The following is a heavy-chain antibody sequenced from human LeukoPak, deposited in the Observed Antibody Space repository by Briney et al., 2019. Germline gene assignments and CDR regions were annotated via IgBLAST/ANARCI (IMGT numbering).Heavy chain of an antibody. V-gene: IGHV3-30*02. Sequence: GGSLRLSCAASGFTFSTYGMHWVRQAPGKGLEWVAFIRYDEINKYYADSVKGRFTISRDNSKNTLYLQMNSLRAEDTAVYYCAKDSPRFSSNWYLDYWGQGTLVTVSS. CDR3: AKDSPRFSSNWYLDY. J-gene: IGHJ4*02. CDR1: GFTFSTYG. CDR2: IRYDEINK. D-gene: IGHD6-13*01.